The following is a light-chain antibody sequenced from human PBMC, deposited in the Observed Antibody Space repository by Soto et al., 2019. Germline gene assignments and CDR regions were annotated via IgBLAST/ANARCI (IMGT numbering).Light chain of an antibody. CDR2: GAS. CDR3: QQYGSSLPFT. CDR1: QSVSSSY. Sequence: EIVLTRSPGTLSLSPGERATLSCRASQSVSSSYLAWYQQKPGQAPRLLIYGASSRATGIPDRFSGSGSGTDFTLTISRLEPEDFAVYYCQQYGSSLPFTFGPGTKVDIK. J-gene: IGKJ3*01. V-gene: IGKV3-20*01.